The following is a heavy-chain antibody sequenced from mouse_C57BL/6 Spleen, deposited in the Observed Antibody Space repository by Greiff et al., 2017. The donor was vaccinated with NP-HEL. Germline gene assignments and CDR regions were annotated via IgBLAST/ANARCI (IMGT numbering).Heavy chain of an antibody. Sequence: VQLQESGPGLVAPSQRLSITCTVSGFSLTSYGVDWVRQSPGKGLEWLGVIWGVGSTNYNSALKSRLSISKDNSKSQVFLKMNSLQTDDTAMYYCASHYYGSSYGVAYWGQGTLVTVSA. CDR1: GFSLTSYG. CDR2: IWGVGST. CDR3: ASHYYGSSYGVAY. J-gene: IGHJ3*01. V-gene: IGHV2-6*01. D-gene: IGHD1-1*01.